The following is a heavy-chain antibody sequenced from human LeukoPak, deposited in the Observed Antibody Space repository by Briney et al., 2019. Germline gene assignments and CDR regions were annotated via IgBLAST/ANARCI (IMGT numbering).Heavy chain of an antibody. CDR2: ISYDGSNK. CDR3: ARPVGYYSYFDY. D-gene: IGHD3-22*01. CDR1: GLTFSSYA. J-gene: IGHJ4*02. Sequence: GGSLRLSCAASGLTFSSYAMHWVRQAPGKGLEWVAVISYDGSNKYYADSVKGRFTISRDNSKNTLYLQMNSLRAEDTAVYYCARPVGYYSYFDYWGQGTLVTVSS. V-gene: IGHV3-30-3*01.